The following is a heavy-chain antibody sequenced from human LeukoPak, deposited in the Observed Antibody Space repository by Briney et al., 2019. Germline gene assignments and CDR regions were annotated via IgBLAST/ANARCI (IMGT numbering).Heavy chain of an antibody. CDR3: VTNLNGYNPFDY. V-gene: IGHV1-69*04. CDR2: TIPLIGMT. Sequence: SVKVSCKASGYTFTSYGISWVRQAPGQGLEWMGRTIPLIGMTDYARKFQDRVTITADKFTSTAYMELSSLRSEDTAVYYCVTNLNGYNPFDYWGQGTLVTVSS. D-gene: IGHD5-24*01. CDR1: GYTFTSYG. J-gene: IGHJ4*02.